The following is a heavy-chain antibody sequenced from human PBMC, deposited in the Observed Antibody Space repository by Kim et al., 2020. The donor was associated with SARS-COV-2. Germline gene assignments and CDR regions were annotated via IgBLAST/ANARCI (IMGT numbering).Heavy chain of an antibody. CDR2: MKQDGSEK. J-gene: IGHJ5*02. Sequence: MKQDGSEKQYVDSVKGRFTISRDNAKNSLYLQMNSLRTEDTAVYYCSSRPAWGQGTLVIVSS. CDR3: SSRPA. V-gene: IGHV3-7*01.